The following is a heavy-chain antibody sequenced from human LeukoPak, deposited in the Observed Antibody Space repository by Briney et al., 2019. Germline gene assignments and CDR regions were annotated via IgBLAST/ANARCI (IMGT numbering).Heavy chain of an antibody. CDR1: GFTFGSYG. CDR2: ISGSGDSI. J-gene: IGHJ4*02. D-gene: IGHD1-26*01. Sequence: GGSLRLSCLVSGFTFGSYGMTWVRQAPGKGLEWVSGISGSGDSIYSADPVKGRFTISRDNSKNTLYLQMNSLRVEDTAVYYCAKNPTGSYLNYFHYWGQGTLVTVSS. V-gene: IGHV3-23*01. CDR3: AKNPTGSYLNYFHY.